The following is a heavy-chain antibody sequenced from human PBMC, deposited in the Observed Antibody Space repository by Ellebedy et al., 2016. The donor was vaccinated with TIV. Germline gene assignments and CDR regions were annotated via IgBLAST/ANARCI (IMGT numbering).Heavy chain of an antibody. Sequence: SETLSLTXTVSGGSISSGGYYWSWIRQHPGKGLEWIGYIYYSGSTYYNPSLKSRVTISVDTSKNQFSLKLSSVTAADTAVYYCARGRAPLRFVVVPAAMLDFDYWGQGTLVTVSS. CDR1: GGSISSGGYY. D-gene: IGHD2-2*01. V-gene: IGHV4-31*03. CDR2: IYYSGST. CDR3: ARGRAPLRFVVVPAAMLDFDY. J-gene: IGHJ4*02.